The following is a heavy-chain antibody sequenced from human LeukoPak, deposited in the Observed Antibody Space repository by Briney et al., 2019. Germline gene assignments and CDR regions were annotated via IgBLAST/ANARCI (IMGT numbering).Heavy chain of an antibody. V-gene: IGHV3-53*01. J-gene: IGHJ4*02. CDR3: AIFGRFGELSFFH. Sequence: PAGTLSLSCAASGFTVSSNYISWVRQAPGPGQELVSVIYSGCSTYYADSAKGRFTISRDNARYSLYLQMNSLRAEDTAVYYGAIFGRFGELSFFHWGQGTLVTVSS. CDR1: GFTVSSNY. D-gene: IGHD3-10*01. CDR2: IYSGCST.